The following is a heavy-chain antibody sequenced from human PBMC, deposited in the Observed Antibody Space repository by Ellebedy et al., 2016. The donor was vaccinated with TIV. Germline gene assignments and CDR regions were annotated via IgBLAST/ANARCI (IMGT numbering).Heavy chain of an antibody. J-gene: IGHJ6*02. V-gene: IGHV3-48*01. CDR2: ISSSSSTI. Sequence: PGGSLRLSCAASGVTFSSYSMNWVRQAPGKGLEWVSYISSSSSTIYYADSVKGRVTISRDNAKNSLYLQMNSLRAEDTAVYYCARGSSSGWRYYYGMDVWGQGTTVTVSS. CDR3: ARGSSSGWRYYYGMDV. CDR1: GVTFSSYS. D-gene: IGHD6-19*01.